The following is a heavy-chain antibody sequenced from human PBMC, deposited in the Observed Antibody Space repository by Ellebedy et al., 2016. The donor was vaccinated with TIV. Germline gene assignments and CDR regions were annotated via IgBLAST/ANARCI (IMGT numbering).Heavy chain of an antibody. V-gene: IGHV4-59*11. CDR3: AKGVRYFDL. CDR2: IYYDGST. CDR1: GASLSHHY. Sequence: MPSETLSLTCTVSGASLSHHYWSWIRQPPGKGLEWIGYIYYDGSTTYNPSLQSRVSISMDTSKSQFSLYLTSVTAADTAVYFCAKGVRYFDLWGRGTLVTVSS. J-gene: IGHJ2*01. D-gene: IGHD3-10*02.